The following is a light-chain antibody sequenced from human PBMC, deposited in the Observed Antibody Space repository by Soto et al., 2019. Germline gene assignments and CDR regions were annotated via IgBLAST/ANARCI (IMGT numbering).Light chain of an antibody. J-gene: IGKJ4*01. CDR2: KAS. CDR1: QSIGSW. V-gene: IGKV1-5*03. Sequence: DIQVTQSPSTLSACVGDRVTVTCRAGQSIGSWLAWYQQKPGKAPNLLIFKASILQSGVPSRFSGSGSGTEFTLTITSLQPDDSATYYCQQYVTFPLTFGGGTKV. CDR3: QQYVTFPLT.